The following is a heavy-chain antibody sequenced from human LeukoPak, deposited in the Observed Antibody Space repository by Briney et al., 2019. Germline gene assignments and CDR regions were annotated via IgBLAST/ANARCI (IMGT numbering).Heavy chain of an antibody. V-gene: IGHV4-38-2*02. J-gene: IGHJ4*01. CDR1: SSTISGDYF. CDR2: FHHSGST. CDR3: ASATHLSVLGDY. Sequence: SGTLSLTCSVSSSTISGDYFWTWSRQSPGKGLEWIGTFHHSGSTYYNPSLKSRVTILSDASKNHFSLNLRSVTAADTAVYYCASATHLSVLGDYWGHGTLVTASS. D-gene: IGHD5/OR15-5a*01.